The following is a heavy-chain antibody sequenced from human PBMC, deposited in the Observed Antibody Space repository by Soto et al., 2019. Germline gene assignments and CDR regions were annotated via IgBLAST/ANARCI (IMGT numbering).Heavy chain of an antibody. Sequence: SETLSLTCTVSGGSISSSSYYWGWIRQPPGKGLEWIGSIYYSGSTYYNPSLKSRVTISVDTSKNQFSLKLSSVTAADTAVYYCARLGIVVVPAAKSGMDVWGQGTTVTVSS. D-gene: IGHD2-2*01. J-gene: IGHJ6*02. CDR3: ARLGIVVVPAAKSGMDV. CDR1: GGSISSSSYY. V-gene: IGHV4-39*01. CDR2: IYYSGST.